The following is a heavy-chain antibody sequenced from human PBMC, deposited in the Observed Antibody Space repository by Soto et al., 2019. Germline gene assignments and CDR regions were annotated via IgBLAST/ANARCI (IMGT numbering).Heavy chain of an antibody. D-gene: IGHD2-2*01. Sequence: QVQLVQSGAEVKKPGSSVKVSCKASGGTFSSYAISWVRQAPGQGLEWMGGIIPIFGTANYAQKFQGRVTITADEATSTAYRELSSLRSEDTAVYYCARRVPAAGYYYGMDVWGQGTTVTVPS. CDR3: ARRVPAAGYYYGMDV. CDR1: GGTFSSYA. V-gene: IGHV1-69*12. CDR2: IIPIFGTA. J-gene: IGHJ6*02.